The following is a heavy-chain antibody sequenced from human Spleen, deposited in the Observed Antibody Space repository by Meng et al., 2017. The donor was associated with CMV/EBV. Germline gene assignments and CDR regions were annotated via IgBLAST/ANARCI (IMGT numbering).Heavy chain of an antibody. J-gene: IGHJ4*02. CDR3: ARGTYDLSLDS. V-gene: IGHV4-34*01. CDR2: INHGGIT. D-gene: IGHD5-12*01. Sequence: QVQLQQWGAGLLKPSETLSLTCAVYGGSFSAYYWTWIRQPPGKGLEWIGEINHGGITIYNPSLKSRVTISLDTSKNQFSLKVNSVTAADTAVYYCARGTYDLSLDSWGQGTLVTVSS. CDR1: GGSFSAYY.